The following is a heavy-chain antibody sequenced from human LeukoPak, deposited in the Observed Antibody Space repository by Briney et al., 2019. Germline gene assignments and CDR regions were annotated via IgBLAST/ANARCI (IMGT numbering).Heavy chain of an antibody. J-gene: IGHJ4*02. D-gene: IGHD1-26*01. Sequence: GGSLRLSCAASGFTFSSYSMNWVRQAPGKGLEWVSSISSSSSYIYYADSVKGRFTISRDNAKNSPYLQMNSLRAEDTAVYYCAREGVGATTPLDYWGQGTLVTVSS. V-gene: IGHV3-21*01. CDR3: AREGVGATTPLDY. CDR2: ISSSSSYI. CDR1: GFTFSSYS.